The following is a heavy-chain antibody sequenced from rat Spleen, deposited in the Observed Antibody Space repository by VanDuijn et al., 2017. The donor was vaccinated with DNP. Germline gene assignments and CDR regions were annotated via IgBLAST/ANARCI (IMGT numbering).Heavy chain of an antibody. V-gene: IGHV5-31*01. Sequence: EVQLVESGGGPVQPGRSLTLSCVASGFIFSNYWMTWIRQAPGKGLEWVASISNSGDNVYYSDSVRGRFSLSRDNAKSTPYLQMDSLRSEDTATYYCARLNNYFDYWGQGVMVTVSS. D-gene: IGHD1-10*01. CDR1: GFIFSNYW. CDR2: ISNSGDNV. J-gene: IGHJ2*01. CDR3: ARLNNYFDY.